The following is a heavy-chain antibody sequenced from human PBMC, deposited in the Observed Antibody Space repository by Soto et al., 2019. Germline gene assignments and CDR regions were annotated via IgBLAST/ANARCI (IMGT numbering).Heavy chain of an antibody. Sequence: GGSLRLSCAASGFTFSSYSMNWVRQAPGKGLEWVSSISSSSSYIYYADSVKGRFTISRDNAKNSLYLQMNSLRAEDTAVYYCARDLIVATITYYYGMDVWGQGTTVTVSS. CDR2: ISSSSSYI. D-gene: IGHD5-12*01. J-gene: IGHJ6*02. CDR1: GFTFSSYS. CDR3: ARDLIVATITYYYGMDV. V-gene: IGHV3-21*01.